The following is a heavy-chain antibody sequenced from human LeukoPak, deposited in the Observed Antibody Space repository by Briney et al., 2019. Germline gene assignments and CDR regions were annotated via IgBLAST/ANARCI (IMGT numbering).Heavy chain of an antibody. V-gene: IGHV1-18*01. CDR3: ARESQHSHGLLRPFGY. J-gene: IGHJ4*02. CDR1: GYTFTSYG. Sequence: ASVKVSCKASGYTFTSYGISWVRQAPGQGLEWMGWISAYNGNTNYAQKFQGRVTITTDESTSTAYMELSSLRSEDTAVYYCARESQHSHGLLRPFGYWGQGTLVTVSS. CDR2: ISAYNGNT. D-gene: IGHD1-26*01.